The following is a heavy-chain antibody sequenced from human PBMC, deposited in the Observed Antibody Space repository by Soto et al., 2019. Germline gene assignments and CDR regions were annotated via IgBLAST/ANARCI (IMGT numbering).Heavy chain of an antibody. V-gene: IGHV3-48*01. D-gene: IGHD3-22*01. CDR2: ISSSSSTI. CDR1: GFTFSSYS. CDR3: ARDTLSLPLKPLGLSEYYFDY. J-gene: IGHJ4*02. Sequence: EVQLVESGGGLVQPGGSLRLSCAASGFTFSSYSMNWVRQAPGKGLEWVSYISSSSSTIYYADSVKGRFTISRDNAKNSLYLQMNSLRAEDTAVYYCARDTLSLPLKPLGLSEYYFDYWGQGTLVTVSS.